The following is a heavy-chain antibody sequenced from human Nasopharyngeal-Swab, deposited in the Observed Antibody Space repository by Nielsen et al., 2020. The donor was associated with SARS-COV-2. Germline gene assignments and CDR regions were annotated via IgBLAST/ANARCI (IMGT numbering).Heavy chain of an antibody. CDR2: IYSGGST. D-gene: IGHD3-22*01. J-gene: IGHJ4*02. CDR1: GFTFSSYS. V-gene: IGHV3-53*01. Sequence: GESLKISFAASGFTFSSYSMSWVRQAPGKGLEWVSVIYSGGSTYYADSVKGRFTISRDNSKNTLYLQMNSLRAEDTAVYYCARAWSCDSSGCYFDYWGQGTLVTVSS. CDR3: ARAWSCDSSGCYFDY.